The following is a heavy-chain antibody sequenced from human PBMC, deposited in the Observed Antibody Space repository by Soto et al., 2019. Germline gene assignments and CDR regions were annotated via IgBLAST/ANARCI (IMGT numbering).Heavy chain of an antibody. V-gene: IGHV3-48*03. J-gene: IGHJ6*02. Sequence: QAGGSLRLSCVISGFTFSDHEMNWVRQAPGKGPEWVSRISASGGTTSYADSVKGRFTISRDNARDSLYLHMNNLRAEDTAIYYCARDRSLIFAVPPYGMDVWGQGTTVTVSS. CDR2: ISASGGTT. D-gene: IGHD3-3*01. CDR1: GFTFSDHE. CDR3: ARDRSLIFAVPPYGMDV.